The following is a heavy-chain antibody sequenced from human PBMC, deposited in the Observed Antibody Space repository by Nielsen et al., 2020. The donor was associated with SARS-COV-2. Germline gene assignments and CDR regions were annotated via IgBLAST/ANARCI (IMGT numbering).Heavy chain of an antibody. CDR2: IYYSGST. V-gene: IGHV4-30-4*01. CDR1: GGSISSGDYY. D-gene: IGHD3-22*01. J-gene: IGHJ3*02. CDR3: ARASGITMIVVVMGAVDI. Sequence: SETLSLTCTVSGGSISSGDYYWSWIRQPPGKGLEWIGYIYYSGSTYYNPSLKSRVTISVDTSTNQFSLKLSSVTAADTALYYCARASGITMIVVVMGAVDIWGQGTMVTVSS.